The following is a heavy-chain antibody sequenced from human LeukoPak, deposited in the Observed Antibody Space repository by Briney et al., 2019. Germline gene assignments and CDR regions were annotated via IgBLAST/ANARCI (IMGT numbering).Heavy chain of an antibody. J-gene: IGHJ5*02. CDR1: GGTFSSYA. D-gene: IGHD3-10*01. CDR2: IIPIFGTA. Sequence: SVKVSCKASGGTFSSYAISWVRQAPGQGLEWMGGIIPIFGTANYAQKFQGRVTITADESTSTAYMELSSLRSEDTAVYYCAREIRTYYYGSGSVNWFDPWGQGTLVTVSS. CDR3: AREIRTYYYGSGSVNWFDP. V-gene: IGHV1-69*13.